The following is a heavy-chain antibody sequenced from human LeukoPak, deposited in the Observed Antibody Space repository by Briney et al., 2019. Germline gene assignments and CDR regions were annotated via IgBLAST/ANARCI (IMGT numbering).Heavy chain of an antibody. J-gene: IGHJ4*02. V-gene: IGHV4-39*07. CDR3: ARWFYYGSGRRQFDY. CDR2: IYYSGST. Sequence: SGTLSLTCTVSGGSISSSSYYWGWIRQPPGKGLEWIGSIYYSGSTYYNPSLKSRVTISMDTSKNQFSLKLSSVTAADTAVYYCARWFYYGSGRRQFDYWGQGTLVTVSS. D-gene: IGHD3-10*01. CDR1: GGSISSSSYY.